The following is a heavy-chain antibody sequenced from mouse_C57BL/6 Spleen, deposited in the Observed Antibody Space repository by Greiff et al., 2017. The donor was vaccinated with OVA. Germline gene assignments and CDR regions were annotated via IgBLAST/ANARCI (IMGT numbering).Heavy chain of an antibody. CDR1: GYTFTDYY. CDR3: AREAPFAY. CDR2: IYPGSGNT. V-gene: IGHV1-76*01. Sequence: QVQLQQSGAELVRPGASVKLSCKASGYTFTDYYINWVKQRPGQGLEWIARIYPGSGNTYYNEKFKGKATLTVDKSSSTAYMLLSSLTSEDSAVYFCAREAPFAYWGQGTLVTVSA. J-gene: IGHJ3*01.